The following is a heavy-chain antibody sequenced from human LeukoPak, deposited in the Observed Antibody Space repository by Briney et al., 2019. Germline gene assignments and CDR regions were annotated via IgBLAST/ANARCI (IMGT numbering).Heavy chain of an antibody. CDR3: ARGITMVGGVPLGH. J-gene: IGHJ5*02. V-gene: IGHV1-18*01. D-gene: IGHD3-10*01. CDR1: GYTFTSYG. CDR2: ISPYNGNT. Sequence: GASVKVSCKASGYTFTSYGISWVRQAPGQGLQWMGWISPYNGNTNYAQKLQGRVTMSTGTSTSTDYMELRGLRAVDTAVRDGARGITMVGGVPLGHWGQGTLVTVSS.